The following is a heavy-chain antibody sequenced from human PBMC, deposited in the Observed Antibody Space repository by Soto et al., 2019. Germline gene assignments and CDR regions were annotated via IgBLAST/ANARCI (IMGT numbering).Heavy chain of an antibody. J-gene: IGHJ3*02. D-gene: IGHD5-18*01. Sequence: GGSLRLSCAASGFTFSSYWMSWVRQAPGKGLEWVANIKQDGSEKYYVDSVKGRFTISRDNSKNTLYLQMSSLRAEDTAVYYCVKQDGYSYAFDIWGQGTMVTVSS. CDR2: IKQDGSEK. CDR3: VKQDGYSYAFDI. V-gene: IGHV3-7*02. CDR1: GFTFSSYW.